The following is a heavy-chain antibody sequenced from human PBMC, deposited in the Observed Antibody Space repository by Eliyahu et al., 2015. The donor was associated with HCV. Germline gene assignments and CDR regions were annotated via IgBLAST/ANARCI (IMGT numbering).Heavy chain of an antibody. Sequence: QEQLVESGGGVVQSGWSLRLSCVASGFNFGRTGMHWVRQAPGKGLGWVTFIWFDGSAQWYSDSVRGRFTISRDNSKNTLYLYMNSLRDEDTAVYYCARDSGQWQFLSRWGQGTLVTLSS. D-gene: IGHD6-19*01. J-gene: IGHJ4*02. CDR2: IWFDGSAQ. CDR3: ARDSGQWQFLSR. CDR1: GFNFGRTG. V-gene: IGHV3-33*01.